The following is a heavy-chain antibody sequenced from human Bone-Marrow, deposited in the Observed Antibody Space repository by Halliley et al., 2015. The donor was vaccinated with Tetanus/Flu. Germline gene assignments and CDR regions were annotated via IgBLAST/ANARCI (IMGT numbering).Heavy chain of an antibody. Sequence: WIGNINSRGGPYYKSSLKSRVTISVDTSRNQFSLRLSSVTAADTAAYYCARVRDGFNSSPFDYWGQGALVTVSP. CDR3: ARVRDGFNSSPFDY. CDR2: INSRGGP. D-gene: IGHD5-12*01. V-gene: IGHV4-31*02. J-gene: IGHJ4*02.